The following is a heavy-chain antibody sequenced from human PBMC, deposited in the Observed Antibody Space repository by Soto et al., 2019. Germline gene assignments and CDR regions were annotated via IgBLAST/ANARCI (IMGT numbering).Heavy chain of an antibody. CDR2: IYPGDSDT. Sequence: CKGSGYSFTSYWIEWVRQMPGKGLEWMGIIYPGDSDTRYSPSFQGQVTISADKSISTAYLQWSSLKASDTAMYYCARQKRYYYYGMDIWGQGTTVTVSS. CDR1: GYSFTSYW. CDR3: ARQKRYYYYGMDI. V-gene: IGHV5-51*01. J-gene: IGHJ6*02.